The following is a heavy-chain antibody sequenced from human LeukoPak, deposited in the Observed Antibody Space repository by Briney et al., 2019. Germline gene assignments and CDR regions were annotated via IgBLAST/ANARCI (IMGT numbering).Heavy chain of an antibody. CDR3: ARGPASGSNFAWFDP. CDR2: INHSGST. CDR1: GGSLSNYY. J-gene: IGHJ5*02. Sequence: SETLSLTCAVYGGSLSNYYWSWIRQPPGKGLEWIGEINHSGSTNYNPSLKSRVTISLDMSKNQFSLELSYVTAADTAVYYCARGPASGSNFAWFDPWGQGTLVTVSS. V-gene: IGHV4-34*01. D-gene: IGHD3-10*01.